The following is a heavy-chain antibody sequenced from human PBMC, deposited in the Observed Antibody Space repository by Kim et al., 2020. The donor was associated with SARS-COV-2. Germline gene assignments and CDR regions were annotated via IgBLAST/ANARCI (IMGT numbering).Heavy chain of an antibody. CDR2: IYYSGST. J-gene: IGHJ5*02. CDR3: ARGGPNWFDP. Sequence: SETLSLTCTVSGGSISSYYWSWIRQPPGKGLEWLGYIYYSGSTNYNPSLKSRVTISVDTSKNQFSLKLSSVTAADTAVYYCARGGPNWFDPWGQGTLVTVSS. CDR1: GGSISSYY. V-gene: IGHV4-59*13.